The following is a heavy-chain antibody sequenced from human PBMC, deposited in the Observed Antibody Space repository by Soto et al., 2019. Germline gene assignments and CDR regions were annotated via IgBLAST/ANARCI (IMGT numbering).Heavy chain of an antibody. CDR2: IHNTGPT. D-gene: IGHD2-15*01. CDR3: ARDDVLWDGGRCYGVPVDV. Sequence: EVHLVESGGGWVQPGGSLRLSCAASGFTVSSKYMSWVRQAPGKGLECVSLIHNTGPTYYADSVKGRCTISRDPSENTLHLQMDSLSVEDPAVYYCARDDVLWDGGRCYGVPVDVWGKGTTVTVSS. CDR1: GFTVSSKY. V-gene: IGHV3-66*01. J-gene: IGHJ6*04.